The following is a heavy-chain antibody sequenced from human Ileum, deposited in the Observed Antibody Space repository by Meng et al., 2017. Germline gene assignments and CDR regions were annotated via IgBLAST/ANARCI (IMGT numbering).Heavy chain of an antibody. D-gene: IGHD2/OR15-2a*01. CDR1: GDSSSSSNW. CDR3: ATNKNKKIDY. CDR2: IFHTGRT. Sequence: QESGPVLATPSGTLALPWVVSGDSSSSSNWWNWVRQPPGKGLEWIGEIFHTGRTNYNPSLKSRVTISANKTKNQFSLNLSSVTAADTAVYYCATNKNKKIDYWGQGTLVTVSS. J-gene: IGHJ4*02. V-gene: IGHV4-4*02.